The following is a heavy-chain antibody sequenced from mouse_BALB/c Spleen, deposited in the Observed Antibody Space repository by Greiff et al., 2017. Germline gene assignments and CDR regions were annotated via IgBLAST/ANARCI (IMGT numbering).Heavy chain of an antibody. V-gene: IGHV1-18*01. Sequence: EVKLVESGPELVKPGASVKIPCKASGYTFTDYNMDWVKQSHGKSLEWIGDINPNNGGTIYNQKFKGKATLTVDKSSSTAYMELRSLTSEDTAVYYCARDRYDEYFDYWGQGTTRTVSS. CDR1: GYTFTDYN. CDR3: ARDRYDEYFDY. J-gene: IGHJ2*01. D-gene: IGHD2-14*01. CDR2: INPNNGGT.